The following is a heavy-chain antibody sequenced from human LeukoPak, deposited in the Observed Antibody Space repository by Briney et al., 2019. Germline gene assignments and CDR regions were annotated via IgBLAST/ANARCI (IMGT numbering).Heavy chain of an antibody. Sequence: GGSLRLSCAASGFTFSSYAMSWVRQAPGKGLEWVSAISGSGGSTYYADSVKGRFTISRDNSKNTLYLQMNSLRAEDTAVYYCAKETFTYGDSHRPSAFDIWGQGTMVTVSS. V-gene: IGHV3-23*01. J-gene: IGHJ3*02. CDR2: ISGSGGST. CDR1: GFTFSSYA. CDR3: AKETFTYGDSHRPSAFDI. D-gene: IGHD4-17*01.